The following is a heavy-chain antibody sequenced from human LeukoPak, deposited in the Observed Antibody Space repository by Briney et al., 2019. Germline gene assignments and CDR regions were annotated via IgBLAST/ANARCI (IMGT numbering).Heavy chain of an antibody. D-gene: IGHD2-2*02. J-gene: IGHJ4*02. CDR3: ARGLHIVVVPAAITPYFDY. CDR1: GFTFSSYS. Sequence: PGGSLRLSCAASGFTFSSYSMNWVRQAPGKGLEWVSSISSSSSYIYYADSVKGRFTISRGNAKNSLYLQMNSLRAEDTAVYYCARGLHIVVVPAAITPYFDYWGQGTLVTVSS. CDR2: ISSSSSYI. V-gene: IGHV3-21*01.